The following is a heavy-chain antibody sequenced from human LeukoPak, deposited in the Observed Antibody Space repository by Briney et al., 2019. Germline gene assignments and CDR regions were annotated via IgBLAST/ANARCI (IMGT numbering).Heavy chain of an antibody. J-gene: IGHJ2*01. Sequence: PGGSLRLSCVASGFTLSSYNIHWVRQAPGKGLEWVSTISSSSSDYKYYSDLVKGRFTISRDNAKNSLYLQMNSLRAEDTAVYYCARETYGDYGWYFDLWGRGTLVTVSS. CDR1: GFTLSSYN. CDR3: ARETYGDYGWYFDL. V-gene: IGHV3-21*01. CDR2: ISSSSSDYK. D-gene: IGHD4-17*01.